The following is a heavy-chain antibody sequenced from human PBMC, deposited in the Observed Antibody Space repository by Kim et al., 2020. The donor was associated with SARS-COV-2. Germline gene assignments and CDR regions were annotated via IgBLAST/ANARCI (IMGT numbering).Heavy chain of an antibody. V-gene: IGHV3-23*01. CDR2: ISGSGGST. CDR3: AKDPADNYYYDSSGYWGY. D-gene: IGHD3-22*01. Sequence: GGSLRLSCAASGFTFSSNAMSWVRQAPGNGLEWVSAISGSGGSTYYADSVKGRFSISRDNSKNTLYLQMARLRAEDTAVYYCAKDPADNYYYDSSGYWGYGSQGTLVTVSA. CDR1: GFTFSSNA. J-gene: IGHJ4*02.